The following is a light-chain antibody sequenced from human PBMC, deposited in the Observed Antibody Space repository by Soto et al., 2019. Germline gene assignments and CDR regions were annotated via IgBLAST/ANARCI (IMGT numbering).Light chain of an antibody. CDR1: QGISSY. V-gene: IGKV1-9*01. CDR2: AAS. CDR3: QQLSGYPLT. Sequence: IQLTQSPSSLSASVGDRVTITCRASQGISSYLAWYQQKPGKAPKLLIYAASTLQSGVPSRFSGSESGTDFTLTISSPQPDDFATYYCQQLSGYPLTFGGGTKVDIK. J-gene: IGKJ4*01.